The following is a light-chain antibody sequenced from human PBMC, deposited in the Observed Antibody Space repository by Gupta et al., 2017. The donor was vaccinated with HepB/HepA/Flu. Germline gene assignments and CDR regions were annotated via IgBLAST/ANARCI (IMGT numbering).Light chain of an antibody. Sequence: QSALSQPASVSGSPGQSITISCTGSGSDIGGYNSVSWYQQYPGKAPKLLIYDVSNRPSGVSYRFSGSKSGNTASLTISGLQAEDEADYYCNSFRSGSNLVVFGGGTKLTVL. J-gene: IGLJ2*01. V-gene: IGLV2-14*03. CDR3: NSFRSGSNLVV. CDR2: DVS. CDR1: GSDIGGYNS.